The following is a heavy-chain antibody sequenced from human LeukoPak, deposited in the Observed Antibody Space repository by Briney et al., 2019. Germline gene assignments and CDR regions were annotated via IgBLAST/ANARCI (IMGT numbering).Heavy chain of an antibody. CDR1: GYTLTELS. Sequence: ASVKVSRKVSGYTLTELSMHWVRQAPGKGLEWMGGFDPEDGETIYAQKFQGRVTMTEDTSTDTAYMELSSLRSEDTAVYYCATSLSYTLVRAFDIWGQGTMVTVSS. CDR3: ATSLSYTLVRAFDI. D-gene: IGHD2-8*01. V-gene: IGHV1-24*01. J-gene: IGHJ3*02. CDR2: FDPEDGET.